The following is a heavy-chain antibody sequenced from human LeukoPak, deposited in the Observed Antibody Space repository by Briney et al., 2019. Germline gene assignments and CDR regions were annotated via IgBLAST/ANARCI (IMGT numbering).Heavy chain of an antibody. Sequence: ASVKVSCKASGYTFTSYYMHWVRQAPGQGLEWMGIINPSGGSTSYAQKFQGRVTMTRDMSTSTVYMELSSLRSEDTAVYYCARGGTLWFGELELGAVDYWGQGTLVTVSS. J-gene: IGHJ4*02. CDR2: INPSGGST. CDR1: GYTFTSYY. D-gene: IGHD3-10*01. V-gene: IGHV1-46*01. CDR3: ARGGTLWFGELELGAVDY.